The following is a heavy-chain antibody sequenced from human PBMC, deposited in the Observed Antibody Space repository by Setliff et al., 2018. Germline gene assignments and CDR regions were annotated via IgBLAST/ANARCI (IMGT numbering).Heavy chain of an antibody. CDR1: GFTFSTYR. CDR2: IWDDGGNK. V-gene: IGHV3-33*08. CDR3: TRDPPGSGCYAGLES. J-gene: IGHJ4*02. Sequence: GGSLRLSCAASGFTFSTYRMHWVRQAPGKGLEWVAVIWDDGGNKYHADSVKGRFTISRDNSRNTVFLQMTGLRAEDTALYYCTRDPPGSGCYAGLESWGQGTPVTVSS. D-gene: IGHD6-19*01.